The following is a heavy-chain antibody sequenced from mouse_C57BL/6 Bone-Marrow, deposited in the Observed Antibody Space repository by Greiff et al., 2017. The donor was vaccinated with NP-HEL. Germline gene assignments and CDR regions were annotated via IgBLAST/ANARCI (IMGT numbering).Heavy chain of an antibody. CDR3: TREVIYYYGSSPFDY. Sequence: EVKLMESGEGLVKPGGSLKLSCAASGFTFSSYAMSWVRQTPEKRLEWVAYISSGGDYIYYADTVKGRFTISRENARNTLYLQMSSLKSEDTAMYYCTREVIYYYGSSPFDYWGQGTTLTVSS. CDR2: ISSGGDYI. CDR1: GFTFSSYA. J-gene: IGHJ2*01. D-gene: IGHD1-1*01. V-gene: IGHV5-9-1*02.